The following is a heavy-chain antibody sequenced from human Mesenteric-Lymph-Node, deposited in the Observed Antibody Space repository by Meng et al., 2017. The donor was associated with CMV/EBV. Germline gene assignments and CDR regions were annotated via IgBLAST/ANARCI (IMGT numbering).Heavy chain of an antibody. CDR1: DFTFEDYA. CDR2: ISWDSDTT. Sequence: GGPLRLSCAASDFTFEDYAMHWVRQAPGKGLEWVSGISWDSDTTAYADSVKGRFTISRDNAKNSLYLQMNSLRLEDTAFYYCAKANTFEIFGVVSRTFDNWGQGTLVTVSS. D-gene: IGHD3-3*01. J-gene: IGHJ4*02. V-gene: IGHV3-9*01. CDR3: AKANTFEIFGVVSRTFDN.